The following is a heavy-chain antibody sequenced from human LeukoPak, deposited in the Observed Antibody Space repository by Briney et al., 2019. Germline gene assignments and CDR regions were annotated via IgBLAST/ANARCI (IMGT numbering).Heavy chain of an antibody. J-gene: IGHJ4*02. CDR3: ARVYNVDRYSGYDFGY. CDR1: GFTFSDYY. D-gene: IGHD5-12*01. V-gene: IGHV3-11*04. Sequence: GGSLRLSCAASGFTFSDYYMSWIRQAPGKGLEWVSYISSSGSTIYYADSVKGRFTISRDNAKNSLYLQMNSLRAEDTAVYYCARVYNVDRYSGYDFGYWGQGTLVTVSS. CDR2: ISSSGSTI.